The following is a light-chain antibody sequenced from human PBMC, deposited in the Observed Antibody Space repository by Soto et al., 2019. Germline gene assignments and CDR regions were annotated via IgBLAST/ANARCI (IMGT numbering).Light chain of an antibody. CDR1: SSNIGAGYD. V-gene: IGLV1-40*01. Sequence: QPVLTQPPSVSGAPGQRVTISCTGSSSNIGAGYDVHWYQQVPGTAPKLLIYGNRNRPSGVPDRFSGSKSGTSASLAITGLQAEDEAEYYCQSYDSSLSGSGVFGGGTKLTVL. CDR3: QSYDSSLSGSGV. J-gene: IGLJ3*02. CDR2: GNR.